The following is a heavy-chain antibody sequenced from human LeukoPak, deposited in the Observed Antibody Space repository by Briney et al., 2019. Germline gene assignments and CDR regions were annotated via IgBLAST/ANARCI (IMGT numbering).Heavy chain of an antibody. Sequence: GGSLRLSCAASGFTFSSYGMHWVRQAPGKGLEWVSYISSGSSTIYYADSVKGRFTISRDNAKNSLYLQMNSLRAEDTAVYYCARYYNITIWGQGTLVTVSS. V-gene: IGHV3-48*01. J-gene: IGHJ4*02. CDR2: ISSGSSTI. CDR3: ARYYNITI. CDR1: GFTFSSYG. D-gene: IGHD3-9*01.